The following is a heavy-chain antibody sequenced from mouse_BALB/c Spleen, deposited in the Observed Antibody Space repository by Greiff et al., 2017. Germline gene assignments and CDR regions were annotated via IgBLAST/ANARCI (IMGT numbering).Heavy chain of an antibody. CDR2: IDPANGNT. Sequence: EVQLQQSGAELVKPGASVKLSCTASGFNIKDTYMHWVKQRPEQGLEWIGRIDPANGNTKYDPKFQGKATITADTSSNTAYLQLSSLTSEDTAVYYCTSGEAWFAYWGQGTLVTVSA. V-gene: IGHV14-3*02. CDR3: TSGEAWFAY. CDR1: GFNIKDTY. J-gene: IGHJ3*01. D-gene: IGHD6-1*01.